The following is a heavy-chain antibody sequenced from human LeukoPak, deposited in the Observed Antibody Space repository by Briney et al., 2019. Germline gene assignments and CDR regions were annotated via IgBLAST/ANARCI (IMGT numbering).Heavy chain of an antibody. CDR1: GGSISSSSAY. V-gene: IGHV4-39*01. D-gene: IGHD5-18*01. J-gene: IGHJ4*02. CDR3: VSTRGFSYGYFDY. Sequence: PSETLSLTCTVSGGSISSSSAYWGWIRQPPGKGLEWIGSIYYSKNTYYNPSLKSRVTISADTSKNQFSLTLGSVSATHTAVYYCVSTRGFSYGYFDYWGQGTLVTVSS. CDR2: IYYSKNT.